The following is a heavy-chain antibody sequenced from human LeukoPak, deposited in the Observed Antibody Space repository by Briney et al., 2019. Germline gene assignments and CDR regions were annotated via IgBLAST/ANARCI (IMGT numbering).Heavy chain of an antibody. J-gene: IGHJ4*02. V-gene: IGHV3-48*02. D-gene: IGHD3-22*01. CDR3: ARIQGPYYYDSSGGDFDY. CDR1: GFTFSSYS. CDR2: ISSSSSTI. Sequence: PGGSPRLSCAASGFTFSSYSMNWVRQAPGKGLEWVSYISSSSSTIYYADSVKGRFTISRDNAKNSLYLQMNSLRDEDTAVYYCARIQGPYYYDSSGGDFDYWGQGTLVTVSS.